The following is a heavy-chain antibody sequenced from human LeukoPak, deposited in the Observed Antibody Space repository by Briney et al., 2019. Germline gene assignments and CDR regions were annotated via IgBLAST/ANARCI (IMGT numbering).Heavy chain of an antibody. J-gene: IGHJ3*02. V-gene: IGHV4-59*01. CDR3: ARVRPLVSYYDFWSGDDAFDI. CDR2: IYYSGST. CDR1: GGSISSYY. Sequence: KPSETLSLTCTVSGGSISSYYWSWIRQPPGKGLEWIGYIYYSGSTNYNPSLKSRVTISVDTSKNQFSLKLSSVTAADTAVYYCARVRPLVSYYDFWSGDDAFDIWGQGTMVTVSS. D-gene: IGHD3-3*01.